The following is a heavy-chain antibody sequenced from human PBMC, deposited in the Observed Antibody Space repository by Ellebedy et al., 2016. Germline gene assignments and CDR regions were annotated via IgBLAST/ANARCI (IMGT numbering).Heavy chain of an antibody. Sequence: GGSLRLSXAASGFTFKTYAMSWVRQAPGEGLEWVSTLSGSGPKTYYADSVQGRFTISRDNSTSTLYLQMNSLRAEDTAVYYCAKHETDGDYYFDLWGRGTLVTVSS. V-gene: IGHV3-23*01. J-gene: IGHJ2*01. CDR2: LSGSGPKT. CDR1: GFTFKTYA. CDR3: AKHETDGDYYFDL. D-gene: IGHD2-21*01.